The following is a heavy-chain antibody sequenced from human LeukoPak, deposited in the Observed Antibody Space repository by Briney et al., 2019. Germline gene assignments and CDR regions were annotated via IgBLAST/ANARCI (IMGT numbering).Heavy chain of an antibody. CDR3: ARGLGIWYFDL. CDR1: GITFSSYG. V-gene: IGHV3-33*01. D-gene: IGHD7-27*01. CDR2: ISYDGTNK. Sequence: GGSLRLSCAASGITFSSYGMHWVRQAPGKGLEWVAVISYDGTNKYYADSVKGRFTISRDNSKNTLYLQMNSLRAEDTAVYYCARGLGIWYFDLWGRGNLVTVSS. J-gene: IGHJ2*01.